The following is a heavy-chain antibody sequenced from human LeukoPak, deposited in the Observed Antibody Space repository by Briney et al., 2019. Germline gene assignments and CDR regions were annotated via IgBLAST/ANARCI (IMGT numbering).Heavy chain of an antibody. V-gene: IGHV5-51*01. D-gene: IGHD6-19*01. CDR2: IYSGDSDT. CDR1: GYSFTSYW. J-gene: IGHJ5*02. Sequence: GESLKISCKGSGYSFTSYWIGWVRQMPGKGLEWMGIIYSGDSDTRYSPSFQGQVTISADKSISTAYLQWSSLKASDTAMYYCARLLGIAVARVWFDPWGQGTLVTVSS. CDR3: ARLLGIAVARVWFDP.